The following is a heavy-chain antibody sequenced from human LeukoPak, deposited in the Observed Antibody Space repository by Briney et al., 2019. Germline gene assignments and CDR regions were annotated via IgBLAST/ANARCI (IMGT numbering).Heavy chain of an antibody. D-gene: IGHD3-16*01. CDR1: GFTFSSYS. Sequence: GGSLRLSCAASGFTFSSYSMNWVRQAPGKGLEWVSYISSSSSYIYYADSVKGRFTISRDNAKNSLYLQMNSLRAEDTAVYYCAGGMRGDWCDLWPGGTLVSVST. CDR2: ISSSSSYI. J-gene: IGHJ5*02. CDR3: AGGMRGDWCDL. V-gene: IGHV3-21*01.